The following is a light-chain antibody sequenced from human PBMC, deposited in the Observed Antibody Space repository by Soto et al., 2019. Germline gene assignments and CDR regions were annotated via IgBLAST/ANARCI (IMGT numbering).Light chain of an antibody. Sequence: QSALTQPASVSGSPGQSITISCTGTSSDVGSYNLVSWYQQHPGKAPKLMIYEANKRPSGVSDRFSGSKSGNTASLTISGLHAEHEAEYYCSSYAGYSTSVVFGGGTQLTVL. CDR2: EAN. J-gene: IGLJ2*01. CDR1: SSDVGSYNL. V-gene: IGLV2-23*01. CDR3: SSYAGYSTSVV.